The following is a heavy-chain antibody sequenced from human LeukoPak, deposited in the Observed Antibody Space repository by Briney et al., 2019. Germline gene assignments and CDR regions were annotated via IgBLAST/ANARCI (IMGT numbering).Heavy chain of an antibody. D-gene: IGHD6-19*01. V-gene: IGHV3-21*01. J-gene: IGHJ3*02. Sequence: GGSLRLSCAASGFTFSSYSMNWVRQAPGKGLEWVSSISSSSSYIYYADSVKGRFTISRDNAKNSLYLQMNSLRAEDTAVYYCARDTEWGYSSGSDDAFDIWGQGTMVTVSS. CDR1: GFTFSSYS. CDR3: ARDTEWGYSSGSDDAFDI. CDR2: ISSSSSYI.